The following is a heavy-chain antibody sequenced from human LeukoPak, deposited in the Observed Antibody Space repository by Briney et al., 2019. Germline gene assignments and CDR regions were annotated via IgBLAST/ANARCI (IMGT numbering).Heavy chain of an antibody. CDR2: IHTDGST. J-gene: IGHJ4*02. CDR1: GFTFSSYA. CDR3: ARDRPYGGKGDFDY. Sequence: GGSLRLSCAASGFTFSSYAMNWVRQAPGKGLEWVSVIHTDGSTYASDSVKGRFTISRDNSKNTLFLQMNSLRAEDTAVYYCARDRPYGGKGDFDYWGQGTLVTVSS. D-gene: IGHD4-23*01. V-gene: IGHV3-66*01.